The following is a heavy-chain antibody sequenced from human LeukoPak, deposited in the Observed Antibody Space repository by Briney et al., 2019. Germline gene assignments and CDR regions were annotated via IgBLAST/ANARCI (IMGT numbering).Heavy chain of an antibody. V-gene: IGHV4-59*01. CDR1: GGSISSYY. CDR3: AREGSDSSGYYYLHY. J-gene: IGHJ4*02. D-gene: IGHD3-22*01. Sequence: SETLSLTCTVSGGSISSYYWSWIRQPPGKGLEWIGYIYYSGSTNCNPSLKSRVTISVDTSKNQISLKLSSVTAADTAVYYCAREGSDSSGYYYLHYWGQGTLVTVSS. CDR2: IYYSGST.